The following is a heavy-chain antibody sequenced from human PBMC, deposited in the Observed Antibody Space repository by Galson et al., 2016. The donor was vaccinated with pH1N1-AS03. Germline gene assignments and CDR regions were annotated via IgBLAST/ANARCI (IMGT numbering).Heavy chain of an antibody. Sequence: LRLSCAASGVTFSYYWMHWVRQAPGKGLGWVSGINSYGSGTMYADSVKGRFTITRDNAKNTLYLQMNSLRAEDTAIYYCSRDPRTAFDIWGQGTTVTVSS. CDR1: GVTFSYYW. CDR3: SRDPRTAFDI. V-gene: IGHV3-74*03. J-gene: IGHJ3*02. CDR2: INSYGSGT.